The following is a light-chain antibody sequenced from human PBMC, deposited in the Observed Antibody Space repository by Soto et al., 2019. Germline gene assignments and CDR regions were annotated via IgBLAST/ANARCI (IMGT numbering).Light chain of an antibody. Sequence: QSALTQPRSVSGSPGQSVTISCTGTSSDVGGYNYVSWYQQHPGKAPKLMIYDVSKRPSGVPDRFSGSKSGNTASLTISGLQAEDEADYYCCSYAGSCTPYVFGTGTKLTVL. CDR3: CSYAGSCTPYV. J-gene: IGLJ1*01. CDR1: SSDVGGYNY. V-gene: IGLV2-11*01. CDR2: DVS.